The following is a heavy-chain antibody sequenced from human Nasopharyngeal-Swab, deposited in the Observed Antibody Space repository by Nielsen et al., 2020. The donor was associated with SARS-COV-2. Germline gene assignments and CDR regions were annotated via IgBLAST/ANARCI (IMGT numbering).Heavy chain of an antibody. CDR1: GLTFSSYA. CDR2: ISGSGGST. Sequence: GGSLRPSCAASGLTFSSYAMSWARQAPGKGLEWFSAISGSGGSTYYADSVKGRFTISRDNSKNTLYLQMNSLRAEDTAVYYCAKKLENILRYFDWLLDAFDIWGQGTMVTVSS. J-gene: IGHJ3*02. V-gene: IGHV3-23*01. CDR3: AKKLENILRYFDWLLDAFDI. D-gene: IGHD3-9*01.